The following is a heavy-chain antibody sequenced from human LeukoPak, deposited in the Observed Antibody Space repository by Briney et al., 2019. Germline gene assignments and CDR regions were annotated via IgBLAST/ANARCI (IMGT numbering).Heavy chain of an antibody. Sequence: SGPTLVNPTETLTLTCSFSGFSLTTSGVGVGWIRQPPGKALEWLALIYWGDDERYSPSLKSRLTISKDTSKNQVVLTVTNMDPVDTATYFCARATTVTPLDYWGQGTLVTVSS. CDR3: ARATTVTPLDY. CDR2: IYWGDDE. V-gene: IGHV2-5*02. D-gene: IGHD4-17*01. J-gene: IGHJ4*02. CDR1: GFSLTTSGVG.